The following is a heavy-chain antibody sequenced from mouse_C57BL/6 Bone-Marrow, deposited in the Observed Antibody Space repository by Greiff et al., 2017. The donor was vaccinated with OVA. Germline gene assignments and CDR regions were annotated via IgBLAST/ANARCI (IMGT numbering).Heavy chain of an antibody. V-gene: IGHV1-5*01. CDR2: IYPGNSDT. CDR3: TRVYYYGSSPFAY. D-gene: IGHD1-1*01. CDR1: GYTFTSYW. J-gene: IGHJ3*01. Sequence: EVQLQQSGAELAKPGASVKLSCKASGYTFTSYWMHWVKQRPGQGLEWIGAIYPGNSDTSYNQKFKGKAKLTAVTSASTAYMELSSLTNEDSAVYYCTRVYYYGSSPFAYWGQGTLVTVSA.